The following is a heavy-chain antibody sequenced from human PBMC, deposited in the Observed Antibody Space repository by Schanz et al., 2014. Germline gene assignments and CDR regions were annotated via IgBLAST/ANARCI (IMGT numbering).Heavy chain of an antibody. Sequence: QVQLVESGGGVVQPGRSLRLSCAASGFIFSSYGLHWVRQAPGKGLEWVAFIWYDGSNKYYADSVKGRFTISRDNSKNTLYLQMNSLRAEDTSVYFCARVRRRIATPSTPSFRNYYYCAMDVWGQGTTVTVSS. CDR1: GFIFSSYG. J-gene: IGHJ6*02. D-gene: IGHD6-13*01. CDR2: IWYDGSNK. V-gene: IGHV3-33*01. CDR3: ARVRRRIATPSTPSFRNYYYCAMDV.